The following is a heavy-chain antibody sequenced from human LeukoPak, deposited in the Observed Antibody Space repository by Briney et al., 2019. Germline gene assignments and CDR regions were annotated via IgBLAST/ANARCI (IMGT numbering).Heavy chain of an antibody. CDR2: ISGSGAST. CDR3: AKALEIQLWSPPVGY. J-gene: IGHJ4*02. D-gene: IGHD5-18*01. Sequence: PGGSLRLSCAASGFTFSSHAMSWVRQAPGKGLEWVSVISGSGASTYYADSVKGRFTMSRDNSKNTLYLQMKSLRAEDTAVYYCAKALEIQLWSPPVGYWGRGTLVTVSS. V-gene: IGHV3-23*01. CDR1: GFTFSSHA.